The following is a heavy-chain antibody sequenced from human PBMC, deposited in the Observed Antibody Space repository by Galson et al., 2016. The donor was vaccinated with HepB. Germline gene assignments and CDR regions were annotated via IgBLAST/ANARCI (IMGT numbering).Heavy chain of an antibody. CDR2: IYQTGTA. CDR3: AGGTLGTTATTAFDY. V-gene: IGHV4-4*02. D-gene: IGHD1/OR15-1a*01. J-gene: IGHJ4*02. Sequence: LSLTCAVSGDSISNNYWWSWLRQSPGKGLEWLGEIYQTGTANYNPSFTSRATISVDKSKNQFSLRLASVTAADTAMYYCAGGTLGTTATTAFDYWGQGTLVTVSA. CDR1: GDSISNNYW.